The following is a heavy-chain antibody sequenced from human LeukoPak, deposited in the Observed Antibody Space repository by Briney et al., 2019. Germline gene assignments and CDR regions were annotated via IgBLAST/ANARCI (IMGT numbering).Heavy chain of an antibody. J-gene: IGHJ4*02. CDR3: ARGSDDFWSGYSPSY. CDR2: IRYDGSNK. V-gene: IGHV3-30*02. CDR1: GFTFSSYG. Sequence: GGSLRLSCAASGFTFSSYGMHWVRQAPGKGLEWVAFIRYDGSNKYYTDSVKGRFTISRDNSKNTLYLQMNSLRAEDTAVYYCARGSDDFWSGYSPSYWGQGTLVTVSS. D-gene: IGHD3-3*01.